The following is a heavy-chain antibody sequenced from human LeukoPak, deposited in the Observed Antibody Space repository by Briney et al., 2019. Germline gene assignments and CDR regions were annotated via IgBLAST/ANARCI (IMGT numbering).Heavy chain of an antibody. CDR3: ARSYGDGDAFDI. Sequence: GASVKVSCKASGYTFSSYGISWVRQAPGQGLEWMGWISDYNGNTNYAQKVQGRVTMTTDPFTSTAYMELRSLRSDDTAVYYCARSYGDGDAFDIWGQGTMVTVSS. CDR2: ISDYNGNT. J-gene: IGHJ3*02. CDR1: GYTFSSYG. V-gene: IGHV1-18*01. D-gene: IGHD4-17*01.